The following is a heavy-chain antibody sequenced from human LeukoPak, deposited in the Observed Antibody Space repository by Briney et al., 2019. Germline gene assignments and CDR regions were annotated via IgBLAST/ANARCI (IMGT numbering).Heavy chain of an antibody. Sequence: GGSLRLSCAASGFTFSSYEMNWVRQAPGKGLEWVSYISSSGSTIYYADSVKGRFTISRDNSKNTLYLQMNSLRAEDTAVYYCASKAAAFYLDYWGQGTLVTVSS. V-gene: IGHV3-48*03. J-gene: IGHJ4*02. CDR3: ASKAAAFYLDY. CDR1: GFTFSSYE. CDR2: ISSSGSTI. D-gene: IGHD6-13*01.